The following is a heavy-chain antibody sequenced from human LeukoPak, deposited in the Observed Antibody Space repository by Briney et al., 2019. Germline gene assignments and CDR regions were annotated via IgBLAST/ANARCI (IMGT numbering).Heavy chain of an antibody. V-gene: IGHV3-7*01. D-gene: IGHD6-13*01. CDR2: IKQDGSES. J-gene: IGHJ4*02. CDR1: GFTFISYW. Sequence: QPGGSLRLSCAASGFTFISYWMSWVRQAPGKGLEWVANIKQDGSESYYVDSVKGRFTISRDNAKNSLYLQMNSLRVEDTAVYYCVRDKSVAAADTGSFFDCWGQGTLVTVSS. CDR3: VRDKSVAAADTGSFFDC.